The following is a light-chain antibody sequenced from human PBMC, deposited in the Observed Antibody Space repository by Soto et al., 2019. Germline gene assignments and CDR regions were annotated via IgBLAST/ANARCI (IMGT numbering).Light chain of an antibody. CDR1: SSAVGGYNY. J-gene: IGLJ1*01. Sequence: QSALTQPASVSGPPGQPITFPGIEPSSAVGGYNYVSWYQQHPGKAPKLMIYEVSNRPSGVSNRFSGSKSGNTASLTISGLQAEDEADYYCSSYTSSSIDYVCGTGTKLTVL. V-gene: IGLV2-14*01. CDR2: EVS. CDR3: SSYTSSSIDYV.